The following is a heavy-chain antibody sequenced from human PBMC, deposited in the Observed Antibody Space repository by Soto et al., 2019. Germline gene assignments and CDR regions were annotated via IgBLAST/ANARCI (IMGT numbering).Heavy chain of an antibody. J-gene: IGHJ3*01. Sequence: LKISCKASGYIFTDYWMAWVRQMPGKGLEWMGTIYPGDSDTRYSPSFQGQVTISADKSISTAYLQWTSLKASDTAIYYCAGRAFDVWGQGTVVTVSS. CDR3: AGRAFDV. V-gene: IGHV5-51*01. CDR2: IYPGDSDT. CDR1: GYIFTDYW.